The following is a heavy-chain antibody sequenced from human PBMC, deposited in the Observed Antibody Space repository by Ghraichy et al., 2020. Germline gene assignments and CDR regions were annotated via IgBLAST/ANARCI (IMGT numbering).Heavy chain of an antibody. V-gene: IGHV4-59*01. CDR3: ARGYCSSTSCLFDY. CDR1: GGSISSYY. Sequence: VSGGSISSYYWSWIRQPPGKGLEWIGYIYYSGSTNYNPSLKSRVTISVDTSKNQFSLKLSSVTAADTAVYYCARGYCSSTSCLFDYWGQGTLVTVSS. D-gene: IGHD2-2*01. CDR2: IYYSGST. J-gene: IGHJ4*02.